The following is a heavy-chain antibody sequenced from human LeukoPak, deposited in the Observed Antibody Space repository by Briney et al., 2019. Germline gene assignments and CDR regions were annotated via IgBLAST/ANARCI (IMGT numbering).Heavy chain of an antibody. CDR2: ISPDGTST. D-gene: IGHD6-19*01. Sequence: GGSLRLSCSASGFTFSAYAMHWVRQAPGKRLEYVSAISPDGTSTYYADSVRGRFSISRDNSKNTVYLQMDSLRADDTSVYYCARDGSGWSSDYWGQGTLVTVSS. CDR1: GFTFSAYA. CDR3: ARDGSGWSSDY. J-gene: IGHJ4*02. V-gene: IGHV3-64*04.